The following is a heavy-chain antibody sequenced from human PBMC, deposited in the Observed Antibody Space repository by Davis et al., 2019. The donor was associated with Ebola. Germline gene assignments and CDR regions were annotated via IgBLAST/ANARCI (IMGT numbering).Heavy chain of an antibody. CDR3: ARDRSTSRLAPLYYYYGMDV. D-gene: IGHD1-1*01. CDR1: GVSISSYY. J-gene: IGHJ6*02. V-gene: IGHV4-30-4*01. CDR2: ISYSGST. Sequence: SETLSLTCTVSGVSISSYYWSWIRQPPGKGLEWIGHISYSGSTYYKSSLKSRVTISIDTSKNQFSLALSSVTAADTAVYYCARDRSTSRLAPLYYYYGMDVWGQGTTVTVSS.